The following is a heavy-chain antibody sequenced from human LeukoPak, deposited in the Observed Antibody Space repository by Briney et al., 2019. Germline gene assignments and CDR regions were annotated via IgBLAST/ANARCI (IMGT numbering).Heavy chain of an antibody. Sequence: PSETLSLTCIVSGGSISSSSYYWGWIRQPPGKGLEWIGSIYYSGSTYYNPSLKSRVTISVDTSNNQFSLNLSSVTAADTAVYYCARARGTVTMRGSGKYYFDYWGQGTLVSVSS. CDR3: ARARGTVTMRGSGKYYFDY. CDR1: GGSISSSSYY. J-gene: IGHJ4*02. CDR2: IYYSGST. V-gene: IGHV4-39*02. D-gene: IGHD4-17*01.